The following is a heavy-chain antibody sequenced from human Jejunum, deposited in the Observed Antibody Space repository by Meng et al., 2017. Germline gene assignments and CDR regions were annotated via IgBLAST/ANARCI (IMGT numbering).Heavy chain of an antibody. CDR3: ASSIAAVVGYYFDY. J-gene: IGHJ4*02. D-gene: IGHD6-13*01. CDR2: VYYSGSA. Sequence: QVALHEPAPGLLNLSRTLYLTCTVSGGSFGSGGYYWSWIPQHPERGLEWIGYVYYSGSAYSNPSLKSRVAISVDTSKNQFSLKLTSVTAADTAVYYCASSIAAVVGYYFDYWGQGTLVTVFS. V-gene: IGHV4-31*03. CDR1: GGSFGSGGYY.